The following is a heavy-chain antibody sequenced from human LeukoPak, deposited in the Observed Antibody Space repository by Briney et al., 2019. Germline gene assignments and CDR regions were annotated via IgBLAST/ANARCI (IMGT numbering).Heavy chain of an antibody. CDR2: ISDNGGNT. J-gene: IGHJ5*02. CDR1: GFTVTSYG. V-gene: IGHV3-23*01. D-gene: IGHD3-10*01. CDR3: SKVFRAKYGWGVYGGSAP. Sequence: GGSLRLSCAASGFTVTSYGMTWVRQAPGKGLEWVSSISDNGGNTYYADSAKGRFTISRDNSKNTLYLQMTSLRAEDTALYYCSKVFRAKYGWGVYGGSAPWGKGPLVTVSS.